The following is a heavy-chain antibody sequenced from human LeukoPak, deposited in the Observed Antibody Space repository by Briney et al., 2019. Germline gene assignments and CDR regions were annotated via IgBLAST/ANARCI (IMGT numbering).Heavy chain of an antibody. CDR2: INHSGST. CDR1: GGSFSGYY. Sequence: KPSETLSLTCAAYGGSFSGYYWSWIRQPPGKGLEWIGEINHSGSTNYNPSLKSRVTISVDTSKNQFSLKLSSVTAADTAVYYYARGNKGIVVVNDYFDYWGQGTLVTVSS. J-gene: IGHJ4*02. V-gene: IGHV4-34*01. CDR3: ARGNKGIVVVNDYFDY. D-gene: IGHD3-22*01.